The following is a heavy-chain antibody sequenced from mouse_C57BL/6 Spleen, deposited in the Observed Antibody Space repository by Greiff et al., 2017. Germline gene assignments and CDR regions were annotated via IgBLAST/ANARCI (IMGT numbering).Heavy chain of an antibody. V-gene: IGHV1-7*01. CDR2: INPSSGYT. D-gene: IGHD3-3*01. CDR1: GYTFTSYW. CDR3: AREDRDAYYFDY. Sequence: VQGVESGAELAKPGASVKLSCKASGYTFTSYWMHWVKQRPGQGLEWIGYINPSSGYTKYNQKFKDKATLTADKSSSTAYMQLSSLTYEDSAVYYGAREDRDAYYFDYWGQGTTLTVSS. J-gene: IGHJ2*01.